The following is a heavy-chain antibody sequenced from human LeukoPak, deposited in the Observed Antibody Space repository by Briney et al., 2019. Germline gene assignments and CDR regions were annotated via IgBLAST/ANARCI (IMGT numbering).Heavy chain of an antibody. Sequence: ASVKVSCKASGGTFSSYAISWVRQAPGQGLEWMGRIIPILGIANYAQKFQGRVTITADKSTSTAYMELSSLRSEDTAVYYCAKVFFVDFYSPNDYWGQGTLVTVSS. CDR1: GGTFSSYA. V-gene: IGHV1-69*04. CDR2: IIPILGIA. CDR3: AKVFFVDFYSPNDY. J-gene: IGHJ4*02. D-gene: IGHD3-3*01.